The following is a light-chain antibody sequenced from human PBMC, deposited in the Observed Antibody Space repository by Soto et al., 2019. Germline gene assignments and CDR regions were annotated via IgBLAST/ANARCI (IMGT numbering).Light chain of an antibody. V-gene: IGKV1-39*01. CDR3: QQSFSTPIT. CDR2: AAS. J-gene: IGKJ5*01. Sequence: DIQMTQSPSSLSASVGDRVTITCRSSQSIRTYLNWYQQKPGQAPKLLIYAASYLQSGVPSRFRGSGSGTDFTLTITSLQPEDFATYYCQQSFSTPITFGQGTLLEI. CDR1: QSIRTY.